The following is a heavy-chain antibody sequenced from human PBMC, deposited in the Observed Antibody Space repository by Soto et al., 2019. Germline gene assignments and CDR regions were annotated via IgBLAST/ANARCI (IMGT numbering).Heavy chain of an antibody. CDR2: ISDDGDNR. Sequence: GGSLRLSCAASGFSFSTYGMHWVRQAPGKGLEWVALISDDGDNRNYADSVKGRFIISRDNPQNTMYLQMNSLRAEDSAMYYCAKGSHSSSWSSLDCWGQGSLVTVSS. CDR3: AKGSHSSSWSSLDC. D-gene: IGHD6-13*01. V-gene: IGHV3-30*18. J-gene: IGHJ4*02. CDR1: GFSFSTYG.